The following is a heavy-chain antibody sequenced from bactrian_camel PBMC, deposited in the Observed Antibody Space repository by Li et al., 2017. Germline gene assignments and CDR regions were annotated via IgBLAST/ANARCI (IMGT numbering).Heavy chain of an antibody. CDR2: IDRDGST. CDR3: AAEGALNGGICYGNPNY. J-gene: IGHJ4*01. V-gene: IGHV3S53*01. Sequence: VQLVESGGGSVQAGGSLRLSCVASTDTYSRLCMGWFRQTPGKEREGVATIDRDGSTSYADSVKGRFTISQNNAKNILYLEMNSLKVDDTAVYTCAAEGALNGGICYGNPNYWGQGTQVTVS. CDR1: TDTYSRLC. D-gene: IGHD6*01.